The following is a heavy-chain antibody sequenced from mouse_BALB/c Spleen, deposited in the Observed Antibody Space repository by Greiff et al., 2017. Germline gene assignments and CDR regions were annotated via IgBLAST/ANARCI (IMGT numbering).Heavy chain of an antibody. CDR1: GFSLTSYG. D-gene: IGHD2-4*01. Sequence: QVQLKQSGPGLVQPSQSLSITCTVSGFSLTSYGVHWVRQSPGKGLEWLGVIWSGGSTDYNAAFISRLSISKDNSKSQVFFKMNSLQANDTAIYYCARNPPPLDYGNAMDYWGQGTSVTVSS. CDR3: ARNPPPLDYGNAMDY. V-gene: IGHV2-2*02. J-gene: IGHJ4*01. CDR2: IWSGGST.